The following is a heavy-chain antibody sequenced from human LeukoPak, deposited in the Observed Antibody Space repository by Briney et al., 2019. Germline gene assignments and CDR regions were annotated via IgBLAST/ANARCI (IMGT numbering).Heavy chain of an antibody. CDR3: ARVGPDFWSGYYPPHYGMDV. V-gene: IGHV3-30-3*01. Sequence: PGRSLRLSCAASGFTFSSYAMHWVRQAPGKGLEWVAVITYDGSNKYYADSVKGRFTISRDNSKNTLYLQMNSLRAEDTAVYYCARVGPDFWSGYYPPHYGMDVWGQGTTVTVSS. D-gene: IGHD3-3*01. J-gene: IGHJ6*02. CDR1: GFTFSSYA. CDR2: ITYDGSNK.